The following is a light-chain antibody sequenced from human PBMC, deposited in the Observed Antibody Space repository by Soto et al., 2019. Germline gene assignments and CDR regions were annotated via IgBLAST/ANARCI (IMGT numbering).Light chain of an antibody. V-gene: IGKV1-5*03. CDR1: QSISSW. Sequence: DIQMTQSPSTLSASVGDRVTITCRASQSISSWLAWYQQKPGKAPNLLIYKASSLESGVPSRFSGSGSGTEFTRTISSLQPDDFATYYCQQYNSYPTFGGGTKVEIK. CDR2: KAS. J-gene: IGKJ4*01. CDR3: QQYNSYPT.